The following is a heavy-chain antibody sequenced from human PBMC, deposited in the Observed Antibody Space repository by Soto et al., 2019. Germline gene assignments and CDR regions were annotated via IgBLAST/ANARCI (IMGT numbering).Heavy chain of an antibody. V-gene: IGHV1-8*01. CDR3: ARDKGYDSSGGYGGPYYGMDV. D-gene: IGHD3-22*01. CDR1: GYTFTSYD. CDR2: MNPNSGNT. J-gene: IGHJ6*02. Sequence: ASVKVSCKASGYTFTSYDINWVRQATGQGLEWMGWMNPNSGNTGYAQKFQGRVTMTRNTSISTAYMELSSLRSEDTAVYYCARDKGYDSSGGYGGPYYGMDVWGQGTTVTSP.